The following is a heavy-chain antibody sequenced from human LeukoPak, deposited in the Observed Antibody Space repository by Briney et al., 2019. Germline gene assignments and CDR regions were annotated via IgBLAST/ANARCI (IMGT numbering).Heavy chain of an antibody. J-gene: IGHJ4*02. CDR1: RFTFSSYW. V-gene: IGHV3-7*03. CDR2: IKQDGSEK. CDR3: ARGSHVLRYFDWPTFDY. D-gene: IGHD3-9*01. Sequence: GGSLRLSCAASRFTFSSYWMSWVRQAPGKGLEWVANIKQDGSEKYYVDSVKGRFTISRDNAKNSLYLQMNSLRAEDTAVYYCARGSHVLRYFDWPTFDYWGQGTLVTVSS.